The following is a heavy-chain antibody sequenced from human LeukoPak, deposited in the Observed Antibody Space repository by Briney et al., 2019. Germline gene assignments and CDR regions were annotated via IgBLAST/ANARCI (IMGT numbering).Heavy chain of an antibody. CDR1: GFTFRSHS. J-gene: IGHJ3*02. CDR2: ISSSSGSI. D-gene: IGHD4-23*01. CDR3: ATLTTVVLDAFDI. Sequence: PGGSLRLSCAAPGFTFRSHSMNWVRQAPGKGLEWVSSISSSSGSIYYADSVKGRFTISRDNAKNSLYLQMNSLRAEDTAVYYCATLTTVVLDAFDIWGQGTMVTVSS. V-gene: IGHV3-21*01.